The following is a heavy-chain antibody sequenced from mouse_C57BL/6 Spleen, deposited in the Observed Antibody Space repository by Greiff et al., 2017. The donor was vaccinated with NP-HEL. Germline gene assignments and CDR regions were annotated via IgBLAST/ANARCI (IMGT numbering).Heavy chain of an antibody. CDR2: IYPRSGNT. CDR1: GYTFTSYG. D-gene: IGHD1-1*01. V-gene: IGHV1-81*01. CDR3: AREDITTVVARDAY. J-gene: IGHJ3*01. Sequence: VQLVESGAELARPGASVKLSCKASGYTFTSYGISWVKQRTGQGLEWIGEIYPRSGNTYYNEKFKGKATLTADKSSSTAYMELRSLTSEDSAVYFCAREDITTVVARDAYWGQGTLVTVSA.